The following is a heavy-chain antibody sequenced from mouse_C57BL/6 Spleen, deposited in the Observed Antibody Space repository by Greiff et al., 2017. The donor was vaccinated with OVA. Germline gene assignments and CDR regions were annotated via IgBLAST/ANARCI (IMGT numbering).Heavy chain of an antibody. J-gene: IGHJ4*01. D-gene: IGHD1-1*01. V-gene: IGHV5-12*01. CDR1: GFTFSDYY. Sequence: DVNLVESGGGLVQPGGSLKLSCAASGFTFSDYYMYWVRQTPEKRLEWVAYISNGGGSTYYPATVKGRFPISRDNAKNTLYLQMSRLKSEDTAMYYCARPIYYGSKGPYAMDYWGQGTSVTVSS. CDR2: ISNGGGST. CDR3: ARPIYYGSKGPYAMDY.